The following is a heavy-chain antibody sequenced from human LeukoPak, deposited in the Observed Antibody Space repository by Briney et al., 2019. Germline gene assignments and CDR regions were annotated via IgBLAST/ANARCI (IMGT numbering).Heavy chain of an antibody. CDR2: ISYDGST. D-gene: IGHD1-1*01. Sequence: SETLSLTCSVSGVSISRSSYYWGWVRQSPGEGLEWIGTISYDGSTYYNPSLKSRVTISVDTSKNQFSLKLSSVTAADTAVYYCARDGARQLWGQGTLVTVSS. CDR1: GVSISRSSYY. CDR3: ARDGARQL. V-gene: IGHV4-39*07. J-gene: IGHJ4*02.